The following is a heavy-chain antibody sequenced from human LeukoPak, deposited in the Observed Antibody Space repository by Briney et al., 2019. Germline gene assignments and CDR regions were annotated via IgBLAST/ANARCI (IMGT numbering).Heavy chain of an antibody. CDR1: GYTFTGYY. J-gene: IGHJ3*02. D-gene: IGHD3-3*01. V-gene: IGHV1-2*02. CDR3: AIEQYYDVWSGYYTGTAPRAFDI. Sequence: ASVKVSCKASGYTFTGYYMHWVRQAPGQGLEWMGWINPNSGGTNYAQKFQGRVAMTRDTSISTPYLELSRLRSDDTAVYHCAIEQYYDVWSGYYTGTAPRAFDIWGQGTMVTVSS. CDR2: INPNSGGT.